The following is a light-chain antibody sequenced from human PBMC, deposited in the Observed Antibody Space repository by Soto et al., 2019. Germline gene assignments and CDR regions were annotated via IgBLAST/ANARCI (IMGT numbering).Light chain of an antibody. CDR3: QQLNSYTQLN. Sequence: DIPLTQSPSVLSASVGDRVTITCRASQGISSYLAWYQQKPGKATKLLIYAASTLQSGVPSRFSGSGSGTELTLTISSLQPEDFATYYCQQLNSYTQLNLGGGTKEE. V-gene: IGKV1-9*01. J-gene: IGKJ4*01. CDR2: AAS. CDR1: QGISSY.